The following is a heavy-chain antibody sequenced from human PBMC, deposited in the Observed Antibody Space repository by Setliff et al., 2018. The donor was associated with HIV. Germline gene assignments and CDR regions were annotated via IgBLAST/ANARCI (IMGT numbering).Heavy chain of an antibody. V-gene: IGHV4-31*03. CDR1: GGSISIGGYY. CDR2: IYHNGST. J-gene: IGHJ6*03. CDR3: ARGGGSRAATSSYYYMYV. D-gene: IGHD2-15*01. Sequence: PSETLSLTCTVSGGSISIGGYYWGWIRQHPGKGLEWIGYIYHNGSTYYNPSLKSRLIISVDTSKNQFSLKLSSVTAADTAVYYCARGGGSRAATSSYYYMYVWGKGTTVTVSS.